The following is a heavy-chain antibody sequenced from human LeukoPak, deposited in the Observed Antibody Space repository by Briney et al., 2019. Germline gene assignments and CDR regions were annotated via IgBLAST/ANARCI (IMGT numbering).Heavy chain of an antibody. CDR3: ARKRYGGNPPGY. Sequence: ASVNVSCKASGYTFTTYDINWVRQATGQGLEWMGWMNPNSVNTAYQQKFQGRVTKTRNTYISTAYIELSSLISEDTAVYYCARKRYGGNPPGYWGQGTLVTVSS. D-gene: IGHD4/OR15-4a*01. V-gene: IGHV1-8*01. CDR2: MNPNSVNT. CDR1: GYTFTTYD. J-gene: IGHJ4*02.